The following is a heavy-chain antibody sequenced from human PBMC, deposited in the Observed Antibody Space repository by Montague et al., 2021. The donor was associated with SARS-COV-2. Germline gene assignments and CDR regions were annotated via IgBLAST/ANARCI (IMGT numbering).Heavy chain of an antibody. Sequence: SDTLSLTCTVSGGSISSSSYYWGWIRQPPGKGLEWIGSIYYSGSTYYNPSLKSRVTISVDTSKNQFSLKLSSVTAADTAVYYCARSWGHWQLWGYYFDYWGQGTLVTVSS. CDR3: ARSWGHWQLWGYYFDY. D-gene: IGHD6-13*01. CDR1: GGSISSSSYY. V-gene: IGHV4-39*01. CDR2: IYYSGST. J-gene: IGHJ4*02.